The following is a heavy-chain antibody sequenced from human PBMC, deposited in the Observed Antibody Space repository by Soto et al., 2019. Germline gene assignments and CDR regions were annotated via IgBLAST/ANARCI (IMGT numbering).Heavy chain of an antibody. CDR3: ARDDRAGYSCYTYYYYGMDV. D-gene: IGHD5-12*01. CDR1: GGTFSSYT. J-gene: IGHJ6*02. V-gene: IGHV1-69*08. CDR2: IIPNLGIA. Sequence: QVQLVQSGAEVKKPGSSVKVSCKASGGTFSSYTISWVRQAPGQGLEWMGRIIPNLGIANYAKKFQGRVTITADKSTSTAYMELSSLRSEDTAVYYCARDDRAGYSCYTYYYYGMDVWGQGTTVTVSS.